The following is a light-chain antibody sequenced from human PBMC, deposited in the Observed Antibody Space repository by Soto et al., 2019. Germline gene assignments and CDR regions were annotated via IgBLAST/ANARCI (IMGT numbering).Light chain of an antibody. V-gene: IGLV2-14*01. CDR3: SSYTTTSTGV. CDR2: EVS. J-gene: IGLJ2*01. CDR1: STDVGGYNY. Sequence: QSVLTQPASVSGSPGQSITISCTGTSTDVGGYNYVSWYQQHPGKAPQLMIYEVSNRPSGVSNRFSGSKSGNTASLTISGLQAEDEADYYCSSYTTTSTGVFGGGTKVTVL.